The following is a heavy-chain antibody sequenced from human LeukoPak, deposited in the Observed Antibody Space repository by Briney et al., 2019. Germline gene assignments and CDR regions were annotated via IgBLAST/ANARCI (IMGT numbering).Heavy chain of an antibody. Sequence: PGRSLRLSCATSGFTFDEYAMHWVRQAPGKGLEGVSGISWHSGSIDYADSVKGRFTISRDNAKDSLYLQMNSLRADDTALYYCAKGANYDSSGYLGYWGQGTLVTVSS. D-gene: IGHD3-22*01. V-gene: IGHV3-9*01. J-gene: IGHJ4*02. CDR1: GFTFDEYA. CDR2: ISWHSGSI. CDR3: AKGANYDSSGYLGY.